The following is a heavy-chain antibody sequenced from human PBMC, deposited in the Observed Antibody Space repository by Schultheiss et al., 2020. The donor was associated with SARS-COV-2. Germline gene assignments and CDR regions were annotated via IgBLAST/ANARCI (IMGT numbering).Heavy chain of an antibody. CDR2: IRSSGRDI. CDR3: VRDRSWWTPYNCFDL. V-gene: IGHV3-21*01. CDR1: GFTFGTYN. Sequence: ESLKISCAASGFTFGTYNMHWVRKAPGKGLEFVASIRSSGRDIYYADSMQGRFTVSRDNANNSLYLQMHSLRAEDTAVYYCVRDRSWWTPYNCFDLWGRGTLVTVSS. J-gene: IGHJ5*02. D-gene: IGHD2-15*01.